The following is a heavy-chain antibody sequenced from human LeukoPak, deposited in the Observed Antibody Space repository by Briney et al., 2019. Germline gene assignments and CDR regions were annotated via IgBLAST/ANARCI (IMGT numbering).Heavy chain of an antibody. CDR2: ISSSSSYI. Sequence: PGGSLRLSCAASGFTFSSYSMNWVRQAPGKGLEWVSSISSSSSYIYYADSVKGRFTISRDNAKNSLYLQMNSLRAEDTAVYYCAKKEGVSTSLGWFDPWGQGTLVTVSS. J-gene: IGHJ5*02. V-gene: IGHV3-21*01. CDR3: AKKEGVSTSLGWFDP. D-gene: IGHD2-2*01. CDR1: GFTFSSYS.